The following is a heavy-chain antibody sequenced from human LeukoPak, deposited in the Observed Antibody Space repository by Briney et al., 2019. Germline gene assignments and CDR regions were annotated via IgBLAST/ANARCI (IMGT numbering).Heavy chain of an antibody. V-gene: IGHV1-2*02. CDR2: INPNSGGT. CDR1: GYTFTDYY. J-gene: IGHJ4*02. D-gene: IGHD1-26*01. CDR3: AREVSGSYYELDY. Sequence: ASVKVSCKASGYTFTDYYMHWVRQAPGQGLEWVGWINPNSGGTNYAQKFQGRVTMTRDTSISTAYMELTRLKSDDTAVFYCAREVSGSYYELDYWGRGTLAVVSS.